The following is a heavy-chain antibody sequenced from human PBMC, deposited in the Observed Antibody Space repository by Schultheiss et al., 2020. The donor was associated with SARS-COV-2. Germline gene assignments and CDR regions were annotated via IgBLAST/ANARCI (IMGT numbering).Heavy chain of an antibody. CDR3: ARGPRGYCSSTSCYTPKYFDY. V-gene: IGHV4-34*01. CDR2: INHSGST. D-gene: IGHD2-2*02. Sequence: SETLSLTCAVYGGSFSGYYWSWIRQPPGKGLEWIGEINHSGSTNYNPSLKSRVTISVDTSKNQFSLKLSSVTAADTAVYYCARGPRGYCSSTSCYTPKYFDYWGQGTLVTVSS. J-gene: IGHJ4*02. CDR1: GGSFSGYY.